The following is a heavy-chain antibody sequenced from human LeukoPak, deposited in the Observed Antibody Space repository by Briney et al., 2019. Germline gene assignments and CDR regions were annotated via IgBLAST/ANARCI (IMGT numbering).Heavy chain of an antibody. CDR2: IYPGDSDT. CDR3: GRRSIGGFDY. J-gene: IGHJ4*02. Sequence: PGESLKISRKGSGYSFPSYWIGLVRQMPGEGLEWVWIIYPGDSDTRFSPSFQGQVTILPGQSINTAYLQWSSLKASDHAIVYCGRRSIGGFDYWGQGTLVTVSS. CDR1: GYSFPSYW. D-gene: IGHD2-15*01. V-gene: IGHV5-51*01.